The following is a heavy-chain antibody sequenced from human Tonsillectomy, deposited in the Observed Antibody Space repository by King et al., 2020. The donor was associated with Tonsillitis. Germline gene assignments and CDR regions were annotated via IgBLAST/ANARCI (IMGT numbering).Heavy chain of an antibody. V-gene: IGHV3-23*04. CDR2: ISGSGSNT. CDR1: GFTLSSYA. D-gene: IGHD1-26*01. CDR3: AKDGGYMYESGADDTARFDP. J-gene: IGHJ5*02. Sequence: VQLVESGGGLVLPGGSLRLSCAASGFTLSSYAMTWVRQAPGKGLEWVSAISGSGSNTYYADSVKGRFTISRDNSKSTLFLQMNSLRAEDTAVYYLAKDGGYMYESGADDTARFDPWGQGTLVTVSS.